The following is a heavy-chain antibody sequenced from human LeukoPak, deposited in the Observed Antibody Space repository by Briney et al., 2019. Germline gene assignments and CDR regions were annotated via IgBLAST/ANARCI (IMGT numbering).Heavy chain of an antibody. J-gene: IGHJ4*02. CDR3: ARGLGGSGSYYKRRGYFDY. D-gene: IGHD3-10*01. Sequence: SETLSLTCAVYGGSFSGYYWSWIRQPPGKGLEWIGEINHSGSTNYNPSLKSRVTISVDTSKNQFSLKLSSVTAADTAVYYCARGLGGSGSYYKRRGYFDYWGQGTLVTVSS. CDR1: GGSFSGYY. CDR2: INHSGST. V-gene: IGHV4-34*01.